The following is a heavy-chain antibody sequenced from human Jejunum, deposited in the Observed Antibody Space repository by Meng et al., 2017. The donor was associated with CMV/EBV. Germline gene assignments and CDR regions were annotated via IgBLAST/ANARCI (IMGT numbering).Heavy chain of an antibody. CDR1: NFASYW. J-gene: IGHJ6*02. Sequence: NFASYWIGWLRQMPGKGLAWMGVIYPGDSDTRYSPSFQGQVTISADKSISTAYLQWSSLKASDTAMYYCATSYSRSTLYYYYGIDVWGQGTTVTVSS. CDR2: IYPGDSDT. CDR3: ATSYSRSTLYYYYGIDV. V-gene: IGHV5-51*01. D-gene: IGHD6-6*01.